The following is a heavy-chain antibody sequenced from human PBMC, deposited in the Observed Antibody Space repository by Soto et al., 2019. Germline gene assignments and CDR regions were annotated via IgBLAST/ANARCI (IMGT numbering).Heavy chain of an antibody. CDR1: GGTFSSYT. J-gene: IGHJ6*03. V-gene: IGHV1-69*02. D-gene: IGHD2-2*01. CDR3: AGGGYCSSTSCYAYGAYYYYYMDV. Sequence: SVKVSCKASGGTFSSYTISWVRQAPGQGLEWKGRIIPILGIANYAQKFQGRGTITADKSTSTANMEMSSLRSEDTAVYYCAGGGYCSSTSCYAYGAYYYYYMDVWGKGTTVTVSS. CDR2: IIPILGIA.